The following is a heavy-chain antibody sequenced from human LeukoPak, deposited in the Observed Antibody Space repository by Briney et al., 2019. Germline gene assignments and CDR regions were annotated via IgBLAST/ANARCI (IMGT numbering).Heavy chain of an antibody. V-gene: IGHV3-30*18. CDR1: GFTFSSYG. CDR2: ISYDGSNK. CDR3: AKRHDYGYYFDY. Sequence: QPGGSLRLSCAASGFTFSSYGMHWVRQAPGKGLEWVAVISYDGSNKYYADSVKGRFTISRDNSKNTLYLQMNSLRAEDTAVYYCAKRHDYGYYFDYWGQGTLVTVSS. D-gene: IGHD4-17*01. J-gene: IGHJ4*02.